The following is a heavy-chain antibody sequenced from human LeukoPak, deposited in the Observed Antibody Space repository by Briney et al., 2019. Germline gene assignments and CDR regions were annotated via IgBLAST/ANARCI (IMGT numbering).Heavy chain of an antibody. Sequence: GGSLRLSCAASGFTFRSYGMSWVRQAPGKGLEWVSAISGSGGSTYYADSVKGRFTISRDNSKNTLYLEVISLTAEDTAVYYCAKDDAWLRFGEWSQGTPVTVSS. CDR3: AKDDAWLRFGE. J-gene: IGHJ4*02. V-gene: IGHV3-23*01. CDR1: GFTFRSYG. CDR2: ISGSGGST. D-gene: IGHD3-16*01.